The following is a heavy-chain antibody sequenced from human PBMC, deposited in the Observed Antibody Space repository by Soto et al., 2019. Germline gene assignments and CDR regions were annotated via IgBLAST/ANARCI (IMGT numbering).Heavy chain of an antibody. J-gene: IGHJ4*02. CDR3: ARRSSDSYCTNGVCHLDY. D-gene: IGHD2-8*01. CDR1: GFTFSSYA. CDR2: ISYDGSNK. V-gene: IGHV3-30-3*01. Sequence: PVGSLRLSCAASGFTFSSYAMHWVRQAPGKGLEWVAVISYDGSNKYYADSVKGRFTISRDNSKNTLYLQMNSLRAEDTAVYYCARRSSDSYCTNGVCHLDYWGQGTLVTVSS.